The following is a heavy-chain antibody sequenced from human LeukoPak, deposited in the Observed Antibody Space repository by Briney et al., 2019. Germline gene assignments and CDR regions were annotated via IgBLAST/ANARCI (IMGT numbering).Heavy chain of an antibody. J-gene: IGHJ6*02. CDR3: ARASYYYDSSGYYYYYGMDV. CDR1: GFTFSSYA. Sequence: PGGSLRLSCAASGFTFSSYAMHWVRRAPGKGLEWVAVISYDGSNKYYADSVKGRFTISRDNSKNTLYLQMNSLRAEDTAVYYCARASYYYDSSGYYYYYGMDVWGQGTTVTVSS. D-gene: IGHD3-22*01. CDR2: ISYDGSNK. V-gene: IGHV3-30-3*01.